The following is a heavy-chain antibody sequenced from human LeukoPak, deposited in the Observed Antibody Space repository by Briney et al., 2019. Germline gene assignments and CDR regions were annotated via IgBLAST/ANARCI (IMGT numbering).Heavy chain of an antibody. CDR2: INPSGGST. J-gene: IGHJ5*02. V-gene: IGHV1-46*03. CDR1: GYTFTSYY. D-gene: IGHD5-18*01. CDR3: TRARGYSSGFDP. Sequence: GASVKVSCKASGYTFTSYYIHWLRQAPGQGLEWMGIINPSGGSTNYAQKFQGRVTMTRDKSTSTVYMELSSLRSEDTAVYYCTRARGYSSGFDPWGQGTLVTVSS.